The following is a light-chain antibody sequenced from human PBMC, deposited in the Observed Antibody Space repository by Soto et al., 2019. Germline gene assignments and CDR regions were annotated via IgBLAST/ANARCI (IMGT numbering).Light chain of an antibody. CDR3: RSYTSSSTLYV. J-gene: IGLJ1*01. CDR1: SSDIGAYNY. Sequence: QSALTQPASVSGSPGQSITISCIGTSSDIGAYNYVSWYQQHPGKVPKLMIYEVTNRPSGLSNRFSGSKSGNTASLTISGLQAEDEADYFCRSYTSSSTLYVFGTGTKVTVL. CDR2: EVT. V-gene: IGLV2-14*01.